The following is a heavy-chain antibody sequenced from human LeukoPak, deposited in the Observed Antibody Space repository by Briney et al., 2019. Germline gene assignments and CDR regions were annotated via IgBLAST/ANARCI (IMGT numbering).Heavy chain of an antibody. Sequence: PSETLSLTCAVSGGSISSSNWWSWVRQPPGKGLEWIGEIYHSGSTNYNPSLKSRVTISVDKSKNQFSLKLSSMTAADTAVYYCARAKGIGLRGYSYGYYFDYWGQGILVTVSS. CDR3: ARAKGIGLRGYSYGYYFDY. CDR1: GGSISSSNW. J-gene: IGHJ4*02. CDR2: IYHSGST. V-gene: IGHV4-4*02. D-gene: IGHD5-18*01.